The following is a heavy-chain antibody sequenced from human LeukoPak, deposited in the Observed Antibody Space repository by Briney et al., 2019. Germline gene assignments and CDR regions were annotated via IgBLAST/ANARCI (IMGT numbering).Heavy chain of an antibody. CDR2: ISAYNGNT. D-gene: IGHD2-2*01. V-gene: IGHV1-18*01. CDR1: GYTFTSYG. J-gene: IGHJ4*02. Sequence: GASVKVSCKASGYTFTSYGISWVRQAPGQGLEWMGWISAYNGNTNYAQKLQGRVTMTTDTSTSTAYMELRSLRSDDTAVYYCARVGDRYCSSTSCPAYYWGQGTLVTVSS. CDR3: ARVGDRYCSSTSCPAYY.